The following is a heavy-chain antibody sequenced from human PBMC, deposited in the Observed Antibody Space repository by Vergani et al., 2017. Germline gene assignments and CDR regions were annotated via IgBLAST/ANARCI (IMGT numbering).Heavy chain of an antibody. CDR3: ARDGAASGWERWLQLGGDAFDI. CDR1: GYTFTGYY. J-gene: IGHJ3*02. D-gene: IGHD5-24*01. Sequence: QVQLVQSGAEVKKPGASVKVSCKASGYTFTGYYMHWVRQAPGQGLEWMGWINPNSGGTNYAQKFQGRVTITRDTSASTAYMGLSSLRSEDTAVYYFARDGAASGWERWLQLGGDAFDIWGQGTMVTVSS. CDR2: INPNSGGT. V-gene: IGHV1-2*02.